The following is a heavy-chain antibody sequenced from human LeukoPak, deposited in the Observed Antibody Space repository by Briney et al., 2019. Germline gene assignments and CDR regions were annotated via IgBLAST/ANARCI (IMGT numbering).Heavy chain of an antibody. CDR1: GYTFTSYG. Sequence: ASVKVSYKASGYTFTSYGISWVRQAPGQGPEWVGYISAYNGNTNYAQKVQGRVTLTTDTSTSTAYMELRSLRSDDTAVYYCARDPGAVTLEHWGQGTLVTVSS. V-gene: IGHV1-18*01. J-gene: IGHJ4*02. CDR3: ARDPGAVTLEH. CDR2: ISAYNGNT. D-gene: IGHD2-15*01.